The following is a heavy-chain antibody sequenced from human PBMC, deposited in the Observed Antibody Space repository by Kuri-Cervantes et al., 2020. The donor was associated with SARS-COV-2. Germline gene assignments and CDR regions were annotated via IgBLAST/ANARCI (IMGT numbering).Heavy chain of an antibody. J-gene: IGHJ4*02. CDR3: ARGPRYSSSWYQTLDY. V-gene: IGHV4-34*01. Sequence: GSLRLSCAVYGGSFSGYYWSWIRQPPGKGLEWIGEINHSGSTNCNPSLKSRVTISVDTSKNQFSLKLSSVTAADTAVYYRARGPRYSSSWYQTLDYWGQGTLVTVSS. CDR2: INHSGST. D-gene: IGHD6-13*01. CDR1: GGSFSGYY.